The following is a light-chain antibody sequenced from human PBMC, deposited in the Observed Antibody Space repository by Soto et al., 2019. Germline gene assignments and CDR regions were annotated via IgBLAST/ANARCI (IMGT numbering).Light chain of an antibody. CDR2: GNT. CDR1: SSNIGSLYD. V-gene: IGLV1-40*01. J-gene: IGLJ3*02. CDR3: QSYDSSLSGSV. Sequence: QSVLTQPPSVSGAPGQRITISCTGSSSNIGSLYDVHWYQQFPGAAPKLLIYGNTNRPSGVPERFSGSKSGTSASLAITGLQAEDEADYYCQSYDSSLSGSVFGGGTKLTVL.